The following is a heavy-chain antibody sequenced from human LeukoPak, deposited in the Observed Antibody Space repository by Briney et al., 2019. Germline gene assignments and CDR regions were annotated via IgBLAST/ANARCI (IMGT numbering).Heavy chain of an antibody. J-gene: IGHJ4*02. CDR2: INWNSGSI. V-gene: IGHV3-9*03. Sequence: GRSLRLSCAASGFTFDDYAMHWVRQAPGKGLEWVSSINWNSGSIDYADSVKGRFTISRNNAKNSLYLQMNSLRAEYMAFYYCAKGSSYTKTYYFDYWGQGTLVTVSS. CDR3: AKGSSYTKTYYFDY. CDR1: GFTFDDYA. D-gene: IGHD6-6*01.